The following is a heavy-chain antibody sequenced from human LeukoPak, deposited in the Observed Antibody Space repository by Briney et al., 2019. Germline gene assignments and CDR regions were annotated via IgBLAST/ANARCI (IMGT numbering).Heavy chain of an antibody. Sequence: ASVKVSCKSSGYTFTNYDINWVRQATGQGLEWMGWMNPNSGNTGYSQKFQGRGTITRNTSISTAYMELSSLRSEDTAVYYCARGLYNYVWGSYRYFDAFDIWGQGTMVTVSS. V-gene: IGHV1-8*03. CDR1: GYTFTNYD. D-gene: IGHD3-16*02. CDR3: ARGLYNYVWGSYRYFDAFDI. J-gene: IGHJ3*02. CDR2: MNPNSGNT.